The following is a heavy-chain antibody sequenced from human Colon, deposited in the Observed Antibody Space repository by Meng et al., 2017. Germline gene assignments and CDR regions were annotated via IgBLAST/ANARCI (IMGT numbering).Heavy chain of an antibody. V-gene: IGHV4-30-4*01. CDR3: ARGYYDSSGYGYWYFDL. CDR1: GGSLHGHF. J-gene: IGHJ2*01. CDR2: IYYSGST. Sequence: QGQLQESGPGLVKPSETLSLTCTVSGGSLHGHFWSWVRQPPGKGLEWIGYIYYSGSTYYNPSLKSRVTISVDTSKNQFSLKLSSVTAADTAVYYCARGYYDSSGYGYWYFDLWGRGTLVTVSS. D-gene: IGHD3-22*01.